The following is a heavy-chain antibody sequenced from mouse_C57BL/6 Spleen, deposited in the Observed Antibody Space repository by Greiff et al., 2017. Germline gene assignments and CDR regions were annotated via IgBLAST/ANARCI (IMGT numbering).Heavy chain of an antibody. J-gene: IGHJ2*01. Sequence: VQLQQSGPELVKPGASVKISCKASGYTFTDYYMNWVKQSHGKSLEWIGDINPNNGGTSYNQKFKGKATLTVDKSSSTAYMELRSLTSEDSAVYYCASPVYYFDYWGQGTTLTVSS. CDR2: INPNNGGT. V-gene: IGHV1-26*01. CDR3: ASPVYYFDY. CDR1: GYTFTDYY.